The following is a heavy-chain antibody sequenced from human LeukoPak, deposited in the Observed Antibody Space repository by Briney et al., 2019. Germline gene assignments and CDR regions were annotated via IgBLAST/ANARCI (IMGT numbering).Heavy chain of an antibody. Sequence: PGGSLRLSCAASGFTFSSYEMNWVRQAPGKGLDWLSYISSSGSTIYYADSVKGRFTISRDNAKNSLYLQMNSLRAEDTAVYYCYRESPAQQGDHWGRGTLVTVSS. J-gene: IGHJ4*02. CDR3: YRESPAQQGDH. CDR2: ISSSGSTI. CDR1: GFTFSSYE. V-gene: IGHV3-48*03. D-gene: IGHD6-13*01.